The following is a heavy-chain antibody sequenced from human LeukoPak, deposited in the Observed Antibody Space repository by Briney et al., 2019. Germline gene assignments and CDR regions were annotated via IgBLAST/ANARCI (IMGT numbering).Heavy chain of an antibody. CDR3: ARIWRHSSSWYREDYYYYMDV. D-gene: IGHD6-13*01. Sequence: PGGSLRLSCAASGFTFSSYAMSWVRQAPGKGLEWVANINRDGSEKYYVDSVKGRFTISRDNAKNSLYLRMNSLRAEDTAVYYCARIWRHSSSWYREDYYYYMDVWGKGTTVTVSS. CDR2: INRDGSEK. V-gene: IGHV3-7*01. J-gene: IGHJ6*03. CDR1: GFTFSSYA.